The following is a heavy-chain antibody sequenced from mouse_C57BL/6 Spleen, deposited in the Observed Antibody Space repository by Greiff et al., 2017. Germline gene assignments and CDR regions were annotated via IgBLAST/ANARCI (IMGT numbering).Heavy chain of an antibody. V-gene: IGHV1-4*01. D-gene: IGHD2-3*01. CDR3: ARDGYYFIFDY. J-gene: IGHJ2*01. Sequence: QVQLQQSGAELARPGASVKMSCKASGYTFTSYTMHWVKQRPGQGLEWIGYINPSSGYTKYNQKFKDKATLTADKSSSTAYMQLSSLTSDDSAVYYCARDGYYFIFDYWGQGTTLTVSS. CDR1: GYTFTSYT. CDR2: INPSSGYT.